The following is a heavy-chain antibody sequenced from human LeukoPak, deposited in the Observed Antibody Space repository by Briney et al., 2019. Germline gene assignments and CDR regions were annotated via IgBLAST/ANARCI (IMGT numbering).Heavy chain of an antibody. CDR2: IRYDGSNE. CDR3: EIVQLWLDP. J-gene: IGHJ5*02. CDR1: GFTFSSYG. Sequence: PGGSLRLSCAASGFTFSSYGMHWVRQAPGKGLEWVAFIRYDGSNEYYADSVKGRFTISRDNSKNTLYLQMNSLRAEDTAVFYCEIVQLWLDPWGQGTLVTVSS. D-gene: IGHD5-18*01. V-gene: IGHV3-30*02.